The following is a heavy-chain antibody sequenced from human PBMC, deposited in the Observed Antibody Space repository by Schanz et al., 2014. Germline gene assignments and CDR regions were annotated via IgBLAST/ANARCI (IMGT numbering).Heavy chain of an antibody. CDR2: IYYSGST. V-gene: IGHV4-59*08. Sequence: QVQLQETGPGLVKPSETLSLTCTVSGGSMSSHYWTWIRQPPGKGLEWIGYIYYSGSTNYNPSLRSRVTISVDTSKTQFSLKLSSVTAADTAVYYCARQILIGAFDIWGQGTMVTVSS. CDR3: ARQILIGAFDI. D-gene: IGHD3-9*01. J-gene: IGHJ3*02. CDR1: GGSMSSHY.